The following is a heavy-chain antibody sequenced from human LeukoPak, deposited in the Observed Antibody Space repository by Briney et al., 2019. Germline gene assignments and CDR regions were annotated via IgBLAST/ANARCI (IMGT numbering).Heavy chain of an antibody. V-gene: IGHV3-23*01. D-gene: IGHD3-22*01. CDR3: ARGRYYDNIVYYYFDY. CDR2: ISGSGGST. CDR1: GFTFSSYA. Sequence: PGGSLRLSCAASGFTFSSYAMSWVRQAPGMGLAWVSAISGSGGSTYYADSVKSRFTISRDTSKNTLYLQMNSLRAEDTAVYYCARGRYYDNIVYYYFDYWGQATLVTVSS. J-gene: IGHJ4*02.